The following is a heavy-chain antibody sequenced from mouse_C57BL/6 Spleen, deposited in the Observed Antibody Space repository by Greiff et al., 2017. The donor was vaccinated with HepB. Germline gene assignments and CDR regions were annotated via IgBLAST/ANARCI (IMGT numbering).Heavy chain of an antibody. D-gene: IGHD1-1*01. CDR3: ARQLYYGSSSFAY. CDR2: IYPGDGDT. Sequence: QVQLQQSGPELVKPGASVKISCKASGYAFSSSWMNWVKQRPGKGLEWIGRIYPGDGDTNYNGKFKGKATLTADKSSSTAYMQLSSLTSEDSAVYFCARQLYYGSSSFAYWGQGTLVTVSA. V-gene: IGHV1-82*01. CDR1: GYAFSSSW. J-gene: IGHJ3*01.